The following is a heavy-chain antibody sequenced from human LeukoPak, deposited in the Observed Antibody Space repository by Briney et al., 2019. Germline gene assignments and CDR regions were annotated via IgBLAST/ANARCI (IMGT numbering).Heavy chain of an antibody. D-gene: IGHD3-9*01. Sequence: SSETLSLTCTVSGGSISNYYWSWIRQPPGKGLEWIGYIYYSGSTNYNPSLKSRVTISVDTSKNQFSLKLSSVTAADTAVYYCARGLGEELRYFDWLFYRGVGHWFDPWGQGTLVTVSS. V-gene: IGHV4-59*01. J-gene: IGHJ5*02. CDR2: IYYSGST. CDR3: ARGLGEELRYFDWLFYRGVGHWFDP. CDR1: GGSISNYY.